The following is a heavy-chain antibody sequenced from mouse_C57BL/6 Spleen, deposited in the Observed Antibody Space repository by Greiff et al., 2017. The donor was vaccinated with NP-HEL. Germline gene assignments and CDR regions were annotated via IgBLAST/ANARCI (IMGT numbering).Heavy chain of an antibody. CDR1: GFTFTDYY. V-gene: IGHV7-3*01. J-gene: IGHJ3*01. D-gene: IGHD3-2*02. Sequence: EVMLVESGGGLVQPGGSLSLSCAASGFTFTDYYMSWVRQPPGKALEWLGFIRNKANGYTTEYSASVKGRFTISRDNSQSILYLQMNALRAEDSATYYCARDSSGCSFAYWGQGTLVTVSA. CDR3: ARDSSGCSFAY. CDR2: IRNKANGYTT.